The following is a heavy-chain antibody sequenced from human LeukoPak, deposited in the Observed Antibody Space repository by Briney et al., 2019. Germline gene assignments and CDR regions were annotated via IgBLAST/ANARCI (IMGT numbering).Heavy chain of an antibody. CDR3: ARGQDRWSYDSSVYYWIY. V-gene: IGHV1-2*02. CDR1: GYTFTGYY. CDR2: INPKSGGK. D-gene: IGHD3-22*01. J-gene: IGHJ4*02. Sequence: ASVNVSCKASGYTFTGYYMLWVRQAPGQGLEWMGWINPKSGGKNYAQKFQGRVTMTRDTSISTDYMVLRRLRSDDTAFYYCARGQDRWSYDSSVYYWIYWGQGTLVSVSS.